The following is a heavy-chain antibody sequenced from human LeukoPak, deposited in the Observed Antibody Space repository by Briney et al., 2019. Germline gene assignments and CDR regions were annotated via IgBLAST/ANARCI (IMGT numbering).Heavy chain of an antibody. CDR2: INPNSGGT. CDR3: TREWPSTGYFDY. D-gene: IGHD1-1*01. CDR1: GYTFTGYY. V-gene: IGHV1-2*02. J-gene: IGHJ4*02. Sequence: ASVKVSCKSSGYTFTGYYIHWVRQAPGQGLEWMGWINPNSGGTNYAQKFQGRVTMTRDMSTSTDFMELTSLRPEDTAVYFCTREWPSTGYFDYWGQGTLVTVSS.